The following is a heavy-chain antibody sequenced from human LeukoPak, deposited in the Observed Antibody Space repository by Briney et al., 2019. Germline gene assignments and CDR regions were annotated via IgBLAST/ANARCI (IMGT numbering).Heavy chain of an antibody. CDR3: ARSRIVVVTAPPPDY. J-gene: IGHJ4*02. CDR1: GGTFSSYA. V-gene: IGHV1-69*04. Sequence: SVKVSCKASGGTFSSYAISWVRQAPGQGLEWMGRIIPILGIANYAQKFQGRVTITADKSASTAYMELSSLRSEDTAVYYCARSRIVVVTAPPPDYWGQGTLVTVSS. CDR2: IIPILGIA. D-gene: IGHD2-21*02.